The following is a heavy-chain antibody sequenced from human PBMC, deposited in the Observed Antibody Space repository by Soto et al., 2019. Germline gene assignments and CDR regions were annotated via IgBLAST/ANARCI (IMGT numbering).Heavy chain of an antibody. CDR3: ATPYYFNH. D-gene: IGHD3-16*01. CDR1: GFMFSAYT. V-gene: IGHV3-21*01. J-gene: IGHJ1*01. Sequence: EVQLVQSGGGLVKPGGSLRLSCAASGFMFSAYTMNWVRQAPGKGLEWLSSISDDSTYIDYADSLRVRFTVSRDNARKSLYLQMDSLGPEDTGVYYCATPYYFNHWGPGTLVTVSS. CDR2: ISDDSTYI.